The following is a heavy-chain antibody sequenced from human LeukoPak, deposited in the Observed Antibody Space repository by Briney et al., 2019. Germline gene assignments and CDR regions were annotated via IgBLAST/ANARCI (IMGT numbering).Heavy chain of an antibody. D-gene: IGHD6-13*01. J-gene: IGHJ3*02. V-gene: IGHV3-7*04. CDR1: GFTFRSYS. CDR2: IKRDGSEE. CDR3: ARDPYSNFFGAFDI. Sequence: GGSLRLSCAASGFTFRSYSMSWVRQAPGKGLEWVANIKRDGSEEYYVDSVKGRFTISRDNAKNPLYLQMNSLRAEDTAVYYCARDPYSNFFGAFDIWGQGTMVTVSS.